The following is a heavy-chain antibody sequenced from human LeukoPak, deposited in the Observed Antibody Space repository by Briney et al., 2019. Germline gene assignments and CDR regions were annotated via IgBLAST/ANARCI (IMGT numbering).Heavy chain of an antibody. V-gene: IGHV2-70*11. CDR1: GFSLSTSGMC. CDR3: ARTVVRGVLINGHYYYYMDV. D-gene: IGHD3-10*01. Sequence: SGPTLVKPTQTLTLTCTFSGFSLSTSGMCVNWIRQPPGKALEWLARIAWDDDKYYSASLKTRLTISKDTSKNQVLLKMTNMDPVDTATYYCARTVVRGVLINGHYYYYMDVWGRGTTVTVSS. J-gene: IGHJ6*03. CDR2: IAWDDDK.